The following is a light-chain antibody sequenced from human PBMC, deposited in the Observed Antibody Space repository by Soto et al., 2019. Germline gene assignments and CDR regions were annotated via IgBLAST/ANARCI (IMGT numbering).Light chain of an antibody. J-gene: IGLJ2*01. V-gene: IGLV2-14*01. CDR2: EVT. CDR3: SSYTTIKTVV. CDR1: SSDVGFYDR. Sequence: QSALTQPASVSGSPGQSITISCTGTSSDVGFYDRVSWVQQHPGITPKLLIYEVTNRPSGVSSRFSGFKSANTAYLTISGVQPEDEADYHCSSYTTIKTVVFGGGTKLTVL.